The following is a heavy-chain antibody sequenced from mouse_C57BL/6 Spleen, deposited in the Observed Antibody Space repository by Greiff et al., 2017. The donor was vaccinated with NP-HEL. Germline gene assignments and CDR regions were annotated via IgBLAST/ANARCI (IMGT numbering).Heavy chain of an antibody. CDR1: GFSLTSYG. J-gene: IGHJ4*01. Sequence: VQLQQSGPGLVQPSQSLSITCTVSGFSLTSYGVHWVRQSPGKGLEWLGVIWRGGSTDYNAAFMSRLSITKDNSKSQVFFKMNSLQADDTAIYYCANYDYDVGYYAMDYWGQGTSVTVSS. CDR3: ANYDYDVGYYAMDY. V-gene: IGHV2-5*01. CDR2: IWRGGST. D-gene: IGHD2-4*01.